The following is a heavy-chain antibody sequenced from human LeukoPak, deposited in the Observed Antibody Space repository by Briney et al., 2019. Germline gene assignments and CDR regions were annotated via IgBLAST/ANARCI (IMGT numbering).Heavy chain of an antibody. CDR2: ISHTSSDT. Sequence: GSLRLSCAASGFTFSSYYMSWIRQAPGKGLEWVSYISHTSSDTNYADSVKGRFTISRDNAKTSLYLQMNSLRAEDTAVYYCARGGFGSLDYWGQGTLVTVSS. V-gene: IGHV3-11*06. J-gene: IGHJ4*02. CDR1: GFTFSSYY. D-gene: IGHD2-15*01. CDR3: ARGGFGSLDY.